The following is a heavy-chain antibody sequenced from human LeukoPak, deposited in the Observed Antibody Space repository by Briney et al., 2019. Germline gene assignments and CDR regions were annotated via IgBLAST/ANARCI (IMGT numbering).Heavy chain of an antibody. D-gene: IGHD3-10*01. J-gene: IGHJ3*02. Sequence: RGRALRLSCAASGLTFSSYAMHWVRQAPGKGVEWVAVISYDGSNKYYADSVKGRFTISRDNSKNTLYLQMNSLRAEDTAVYYCAREMCFHYPHHAFDIWGQGTMVTVSS. CDR3: AREMCFHYPHHAFDI. CDR1: GLTFSSYA. CDR2: ISYDGSNK. V-gene: IGHV3-30-3*01.